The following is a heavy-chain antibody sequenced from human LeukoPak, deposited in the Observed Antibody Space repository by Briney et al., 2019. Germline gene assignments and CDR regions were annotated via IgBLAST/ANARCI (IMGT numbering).Heavy chain of an antibody. CDR3: ARVPGHDYVWGSYREYYFDY. V-gene: IGHV4-34*01. D-gene: IGHD3-16*02. J-gene: IGHJ4*02. CDR1: GGSFSGYY. Sequence: PSETLSLTCAVYGGSFSGYYWSWIRQPPGKGLEWIGEISHSGSTNYNPSLKSRVTISVDTSKNQFSLKLSSVTAADTAVYYCARVPGHDYVWGSYREYYFDYWGQGTLVTVSS. CDR2: ISHSGST.